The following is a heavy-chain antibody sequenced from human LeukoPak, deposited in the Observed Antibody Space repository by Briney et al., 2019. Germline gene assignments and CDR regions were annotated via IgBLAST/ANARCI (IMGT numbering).Heavy chain of an antibody. J-gene: IGHJ4*02. Sequence: ASVKVSCKASGYSFTRSTMHWVRQALGQRLEWMGWITGNGNTKYSQQFQGRVTITWDISASTAYMALSSLRSEDTAVYYCASQLLFGSIDYWGQGALVTVSS. CDR1: GYSFTRST. CDR2: ITGNGNT. CDR3: ASQLLFGSIDY. V-gene: IGHV1-3*01. D-gene: IGHD2-2*01.